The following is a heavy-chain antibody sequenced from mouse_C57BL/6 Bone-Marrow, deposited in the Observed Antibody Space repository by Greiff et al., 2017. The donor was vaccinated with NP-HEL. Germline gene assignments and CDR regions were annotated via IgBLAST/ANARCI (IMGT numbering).Heavy chain of an antibody. CDR3: ARHDTTVVPYAMDY. CDR1: GFSLTSYG. CDR2: IWSDGST. Sequence: VKLMESGPGLVAPSQSLSITCTVSGFSLTSYGVHWVRQPPGKGLEWLVVIWSDGSTTYNSALKSRLSISKDNSKSQVILKMNSLQTDDTAMYYCARHDTTVVPYAMDYWGQGTSVTVSS. V-gene: IGHV2-6-1*01. J-gene: IGHJ4*01. D-gene: IGHD1-1*01.